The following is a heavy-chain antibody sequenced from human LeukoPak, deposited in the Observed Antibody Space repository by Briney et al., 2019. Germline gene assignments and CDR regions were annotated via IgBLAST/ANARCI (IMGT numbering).Heavy chain of an antibody. V-gene: IGHV4-39*07. J-gene: IGHJ4*02. CDR3: ARSPPWDTNIYNFDY. CDR1: GGSINRSSYY. Sequence: SETLSLTCTVSGGSINRSSYYWGWIRQSPGKGLEWIGSIYYSGSTYYNPSLESRVTISVDTSKNQFSLKLNSMTAADTAVYYCARSPPWDTNIYNFDYWGQGTLVTVSS. CDR2: IYYSGST. D-gene: IGHD1-26*01.